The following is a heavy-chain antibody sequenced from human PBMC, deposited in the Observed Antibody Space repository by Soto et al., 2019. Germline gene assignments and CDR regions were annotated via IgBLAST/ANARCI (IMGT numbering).Heavy chain of an antibody. Sequence: GESLKISCKGSGYSFTRYWIGWVRQMPGKGLEWMGIIYPGDSDTRYSPSFQGQVTISADKSISTAYLQWSSLKASDTAMYYCAGGGVRGVITRTRDYYGMDVWGQGTTVTVSS. V-gene: IGHV5-51*01. CDR2: IYPGDSDT. D-gene: IGHD3-10*01. CDR1: GYSFTRYW. CDR3: AGGGVRGVITRTRDYYGMDV. J-gene: IGHJ6*02.